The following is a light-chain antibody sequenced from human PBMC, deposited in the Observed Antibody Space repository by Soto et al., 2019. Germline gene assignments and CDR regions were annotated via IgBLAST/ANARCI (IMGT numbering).Light chain of an antibody. V-gene: IGKV3-15*01. CDR1: QSVSTN. Sequence: EIVMTPSPATLSVSPGERATLSCRASQSVSTNLAWYQQKPGQAPRLLIYGASTRATGIPARFSGTGSGTDFTLTINSLQPEDFATYYCQQTYSTPQTFGQGTKVDIK. CDR3: QQTYSTPQT. J-gene: IGKJ1*01. CDR2: GAS.